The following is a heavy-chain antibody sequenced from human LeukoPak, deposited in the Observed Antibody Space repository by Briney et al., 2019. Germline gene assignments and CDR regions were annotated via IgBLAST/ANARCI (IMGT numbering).Heavy chain of an antibody. J-gene: IGHJ4*02. CDR2: ISAYNGNT. Sequence: AAGKVSCKGSGYTFTSYGISWVGQAPGQGLEWMGWISAYNGNTNYAQKLQGRVTMTTDTSTSTAYMELRSLRSDDTAVYYCARDLQYYYDSSGYEPIDYWGQGTLVTVSS. D-gene: IGHD3-22*01. CDR1: GYTFTSYG. CDR3: ARDLQYYYDSSGYEPIDY. V-gene: IGHV1-18*01.